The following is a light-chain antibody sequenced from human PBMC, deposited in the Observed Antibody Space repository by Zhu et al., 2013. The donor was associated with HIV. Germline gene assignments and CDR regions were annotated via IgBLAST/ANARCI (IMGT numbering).Light chain of an antibody. CDR1: TSNIGSNA. CDR3: ATWDDSLNGVI. CDR2: SHD. Sequence: QSVLTQPPSASATPGQRVTISCSGSTSNIGSNAVNWYQQLPGTAPELLIYSHDQRPSGVPDRFSGSKSGTSASLTISGLQSDDEADYYCATWDDSLNGVIFGGGTKLTV. J-gene: IGLJ2*01. V-gene: IGLV1-44*01.